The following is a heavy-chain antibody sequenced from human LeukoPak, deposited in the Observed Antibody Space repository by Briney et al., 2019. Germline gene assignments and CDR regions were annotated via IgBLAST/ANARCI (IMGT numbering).Heavy chain of an antibody. CDR2: MYRVGST. Sequence: PGGSQRLSCAASGFTVSTNYMSWVRQAPGKGLEWVSVMYRVGSTYYADSVKGRFTISRDDSENTLFLQMNSLTAEDTAFYFCARTIPYGSGRQRPGKYYFDYWGQGTLVTVSS. D-gene: IGHD3-10*01. CDR1: GFTVSTNY. J-gene: IGHJ4*02. V-gene: IGHV3-53*01. CDR3: ARTIPYGSGRQRPGKYYFDY.